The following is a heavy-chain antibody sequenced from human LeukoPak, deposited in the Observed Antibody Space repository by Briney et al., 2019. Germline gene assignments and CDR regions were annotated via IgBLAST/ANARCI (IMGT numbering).Heavy chain of an antibody. Sequence: ASVKVSCKASGYTFTSYDINWVRQATGQGLEWMGWMNPNSGNTGYAQKFQGRVTMTRNTSISTAYMELSSLRSEDTAVYYCARGIIYYYYYYGMDVWGQGTTVTVSS. CDR1: GYTFTSYD. V-gene: IGHV1-8*01. J-gene: IGHJ6*02. CDR2: MNPNSGNT. CDR3: ARGIIYYYYYYGMDV.